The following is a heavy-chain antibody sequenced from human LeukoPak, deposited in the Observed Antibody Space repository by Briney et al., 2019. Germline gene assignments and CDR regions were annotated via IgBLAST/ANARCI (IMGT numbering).Heavy chain of an antibody. CDR3: ARGLVVVAAPTDY. V-gene: IGHV1-3*01. J-gene: IGHJ4*02. CDR2: INAGNGNT. Sequence: GSVKVSCKASGYTFTSYAMHWVRQAPGQRLEWMGWINAGNGNTKYSQKFRGRVTITRDTSASTAYMELSSLRSEDTAGYYCARGLVVVAAPTDYWGQGTLVTVSS. D-gene: IGHD2-15*01. CDR1: GYTFTSYA.